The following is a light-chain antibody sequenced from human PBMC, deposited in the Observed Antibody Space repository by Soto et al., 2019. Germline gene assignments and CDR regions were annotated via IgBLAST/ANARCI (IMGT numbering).Light chain of an antibody. V-gene: IGKV3-20*01. Sequence: EIVLTQSPGSLSLSLGERATLSCRASQSVDSAFFAWYQQKPGQPPRLLMYGASRRATGIPDRFSGSGSGTDFTLTISRLEPEEFAVYYCQQYASSLTFGQWTKVEI. CDR2: GAS. J-gene: IGKJ1*01. CDR1: QSVDSAF. CDR3: QQYASSLT.